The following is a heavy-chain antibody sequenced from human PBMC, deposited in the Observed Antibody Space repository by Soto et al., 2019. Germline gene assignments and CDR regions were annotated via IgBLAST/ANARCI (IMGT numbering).Heavy chain of an antibody. CDR1: GGSISSGGYY. D-gene: IGHD3-22*01. V-gene: IGHV4-31*03. CDR2: IYYSGST. CDR3: ARAPNYYDSSGYNWFDP. J-gene: IGHJ5*02. Sequence: SETLSLTCTVSGGSISSGGYYWSWIRQHPGKGLEWIGYIYYSGSTYYNPSLKSRVTISVDTSKNQFSLKLSSVTAADTAVYYCARAPNYYDSSGYNWFDPWGQGTLVTVSS.